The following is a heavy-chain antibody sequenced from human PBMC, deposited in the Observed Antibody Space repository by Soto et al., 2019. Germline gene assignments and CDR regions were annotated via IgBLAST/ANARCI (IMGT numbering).Heavy chain of an antibody. CDR1: GGSISSYY. CDR2: IYYSGST. J-gene: IGHJ5*02. D-gene: IGHD1-26*01. V-gene: IGHV4-59*01. CDR3: ARVGIVGATNWFDP. Sequence: SETLSLTCTVSGGSISSYYWSWIRQPPGKGLEWIGYIYYSGSTNYNPSLKSRVTISVDTSKNQFSLKLSSVTAADTAVYYCARVGIVGATNWFDPWGQGTLVTVSS.